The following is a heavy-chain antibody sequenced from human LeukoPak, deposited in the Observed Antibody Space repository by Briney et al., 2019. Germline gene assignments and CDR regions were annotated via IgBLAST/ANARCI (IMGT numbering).Heavy chain of an antibody. CDR3: ARMGVSYYYDSSTYYPTAFDV. J-gene: IGHJ3*01. Sequence: SDTVSLTCAVSGYSISSGYYWGWIRQSPGKGLEWIATIFHSGSIYYNPSLKSRVTLSVDTSKNQFSLRLNSVTAADTALYYCARMGVSYYYDSSTYYPTAFDVWGQGTMVSVPS. CDR2: IFHSGSI. CDR1: GYSISSGYY. D-gene: IGHD3-22*01. V-gene: IGHV4-38-2*01.